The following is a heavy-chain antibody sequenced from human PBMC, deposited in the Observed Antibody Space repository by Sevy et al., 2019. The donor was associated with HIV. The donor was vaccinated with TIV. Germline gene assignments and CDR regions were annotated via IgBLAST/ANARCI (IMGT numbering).Heavy chain of an antibody. V-gene: IGHV3-30*02. CDR3: ARGTPAFCTGGVCFNWFDP. CDR2: IRYDGSNK. D-gene: IGHD2-8*02. CDR1: RFSFNVYG. J-gene: IGHJ5*02. Sequence: GGSLRLSCAASRFSFNVYGMHWVRQAPGKGLEWVAFIRYDGSNKYYADSVKGRFNISRDDSKNTLYLQMNGLRAEETALYYCARGTPAFCTGGVCFNWFDPWGQGTLVTVSS.